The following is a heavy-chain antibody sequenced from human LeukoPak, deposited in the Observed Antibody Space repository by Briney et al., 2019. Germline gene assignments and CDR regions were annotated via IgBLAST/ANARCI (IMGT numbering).Heavy chain of an antibody. CDR1: GGSISSSNW. J-gene: IGHJ4*02. V-gene: IGHV4-4*02. CDR3: AMITFGGVLPLDY. D-gene: IGHD3-16*01. Sequence: KPSGTLFLTCAVSGGSISSSNWWSWVRQPPGKGLEWIGEIYHSGSTNYNPSLKSRVTISVDKSKNQFSLKLSSVTAADTAVYYCAMITFGGVLPLDYWGQGTLVTVSS. CDR2: IYHSGST.